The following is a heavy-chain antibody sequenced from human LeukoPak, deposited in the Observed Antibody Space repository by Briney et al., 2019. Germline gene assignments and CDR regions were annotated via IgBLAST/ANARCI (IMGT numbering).Heavy chain of an antibody. CDR3: ARVRPAVGYYYGMDV. J-gene: IGHJ6*04. Sequence: GRSLRLSCAASGFTFSSYDMHWVRQAPGKGLEWAAVISYDGTNKNYTDSVKGRFTISRDNSKNTLYLQMNSLRAEDTAVYFCARVRPAVGYYYGMDVWGKGTTVTVSS. V-gene: IGHV3-30*04. CDR1: GFTFSSYD. D-gene: IGHD2-2*01. CDR2: ISYDGTNK.